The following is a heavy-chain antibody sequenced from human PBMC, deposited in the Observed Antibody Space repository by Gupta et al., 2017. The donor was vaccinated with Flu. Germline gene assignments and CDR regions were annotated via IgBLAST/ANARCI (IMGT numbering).Heavy chain of an antibody. J-gene: IGHJ6*02. D-gene: IGHD6-19*01. CDR1: GGAFGFGD. CDR3: ARGLRYSSGWSGYYYYGMDV. CDR2: INHSGST. Sequence: VQLHQSGAGLLKPSEPVAVTCAVYGGAFGFGDWSWIRQPPGRGLEWIGEINHSGSTNYNPSLKSRVTISVDTSKNQFSLKLSSVTAADTAVYYCARGLRYSSGWSGYYYYGMDVWGQGTTVTVSS. V-gene: IGHV4-34*01.